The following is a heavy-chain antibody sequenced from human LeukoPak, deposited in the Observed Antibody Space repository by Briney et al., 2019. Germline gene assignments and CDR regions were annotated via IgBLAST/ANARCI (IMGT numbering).Heavy chain of an antibody. D-gene: IGHD3-10*01. Sequence: GGTLRLSCAASGFTFSRYEMNWVRQAPGKGLEWVSYISRSGDTIYFADSVKGRFTISRDNAKNSLYLQMSSLRAEDTAVYYCARDYASDYWGQGTLVTVSS. CDR1: GFTFSRYE. V-gene: IGHV3-48*03. J-gene: IGHJ4*02. CDR3: ARDYASDY. CDR2: ISRSGDTI.